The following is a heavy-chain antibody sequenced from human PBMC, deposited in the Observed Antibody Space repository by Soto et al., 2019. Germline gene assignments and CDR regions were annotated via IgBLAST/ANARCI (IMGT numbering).Heavy chain of an antibody. CDR1: GGSFSGYY. CDR2: INHSGST. Sequence: SETLSLTCAVYGGSFSGYYWSWIRQPPGKGLEWIGEINHSGSTNYNPSLKSRVTISVDTSKNQFSLKLSSVTAADTAVYYCARSGLEMATIGNWFDPWGQGTLVTVSS. J-gene: IGHJ5*02. D-gene: IGHD5-12*01. V-gene: IGHV4-34*01. CDR3: ARSGLEMATIGNWFDP.